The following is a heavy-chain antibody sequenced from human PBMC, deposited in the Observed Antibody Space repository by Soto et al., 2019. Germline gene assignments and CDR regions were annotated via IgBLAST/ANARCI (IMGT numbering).Heavy chain of an antibody. V-gene: IGHV3-48*01. CDR1: GFTFSSYS. Sequence: GGSLRLSCAASGFTFSSYSMNWVRQAPGKGLEWVSYISSSSSTIYYADSVKGRFTISRDNAKNSLYLQMNSLRAEDTAVYYCARGIAAAGTHRDYWGQGTLVTVSS. J-gene: IGHJ4*02. D-gene: IGHD6-13*01. CDR2: ISSSSSTI. CDR3: ARGIAAAGTHRDY.